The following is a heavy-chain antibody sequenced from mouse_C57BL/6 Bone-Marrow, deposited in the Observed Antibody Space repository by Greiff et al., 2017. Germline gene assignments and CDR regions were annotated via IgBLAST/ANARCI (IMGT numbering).Heavy chain of an antibody. CDR1: GFTFSSYG. CDR3: AGQVGVFDY. D-gene: IGHD1-3*01. J-gene: IGHJ2*01. Sequence: EVQGVESGGDLVKPGGSLKLSCAASGFTFSSYGMSWVRQTPDKRLEWVATISSGGSYTYYPDSVKGRFTISRDNAKNTLYLQRSSLKSEDTAMYYCAGQVGVFDYWGQGTTLTVSS. CDR2: ISSGGSYT. V-gene: IGHV5-6*01.